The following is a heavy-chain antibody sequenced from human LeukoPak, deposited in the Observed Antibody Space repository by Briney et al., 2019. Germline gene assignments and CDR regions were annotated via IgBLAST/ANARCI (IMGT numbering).Heavy chain of an antibody. CDR1: GFTFRDYW. J-gene: IGHJ4*02. CDR2: VKQDGTEK. V-gene: IGHV3-7*01. Sequence: GGSLRLSCEASGFTFRDYWMTWVRQAPGKGLEWVANVKQDGTEKFYVDSVKGRFTISRDNGKNSLYLQMNSLRVEDTAIYYCARDGGTSWAEYWGQGTLVSVSS. CDR3: ARDGGTSWAEY. D-gene: IGHD6-13*01.